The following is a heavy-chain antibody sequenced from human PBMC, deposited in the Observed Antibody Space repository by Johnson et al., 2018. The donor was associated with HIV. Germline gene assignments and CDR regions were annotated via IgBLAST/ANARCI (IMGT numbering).Heavy chain of an antibody. J-gene: IGHJ3*02. V-gene: IGHV3-20*04. CDR2: IDWNGGST. CDR1: GFSFDDYG. Sequence: QLVESGGGLVQPGGSLKLSCAASGFSFDDYGMSWVRQPPGKGLEWVSGIDWNGGSTSYADSVRGRFTISRDNAKNSLYLQMNSLRAEDTALYYCTRARYSSSWYNGDAFDIWGQGTMVTVSS. CDR3: TRARYSSSWYNGDAFDI. D-gene: IGHD6-13*01.